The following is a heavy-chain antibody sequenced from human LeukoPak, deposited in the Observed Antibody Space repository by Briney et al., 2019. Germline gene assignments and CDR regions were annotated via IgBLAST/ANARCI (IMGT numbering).Heavy chain of an antibody. Sequence: PGGSLRLSCAASGFTFSSYAMHWVRQAPGKGLEYVSAISSNGGSTYYANSVKGRFTISRDNSKNTLYLQMGSLRAEDMAVYYCARGTWIQLWDYFDYWGQGTLVTFSS. V-gene: IGHV3-64*01. CDR3: ARGTWIQLWDYFDY. D-gene: IGHD5-18*01. CDR1: GFTFSSYA. J-gene: IGHJ4*02. CDR2: ISSNGGST.